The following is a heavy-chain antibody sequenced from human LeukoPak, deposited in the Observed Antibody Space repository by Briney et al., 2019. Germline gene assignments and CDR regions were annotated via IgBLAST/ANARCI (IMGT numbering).Heavy chain of an antibody. CDR3: AKKEGTTWYGLDFQH. D-gene: IGHD2-15*01. J-gene: IGHJ1*01. CDR2: ISASGGST. CDR1: GFTFSNYA. V-gene: IGHV3-23*01. Sequence: GGSLRLSCTTSGFTFSNYAMNWVRQAPGKGLEWVSTISASGGSTYYADSVKGRFTISRDSSKNTLYLQMNSLRAEDTAVYYCAKKEGTTWYGLDFQHWGQGTLVTVSS.